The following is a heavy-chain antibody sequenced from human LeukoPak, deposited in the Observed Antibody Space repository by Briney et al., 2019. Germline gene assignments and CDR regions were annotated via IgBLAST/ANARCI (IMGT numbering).Heavy chain of an antibody. CDR1: GGSISSGGYY. CDR3: ASHYYDSSSYYPKYFHH. V-gene: IGHV4-31*03. Sequence: SQTLSLTCTVSGGSISSGGYYWSWIRQHPRKGLEWIGYIYYSGSTYYTPSLKGRITISIDTSKNQFSLTLSSVTAADTAVYYCASHYYDSSSYYPKYFHHWGQGTLVTVSS. D-gene: IGHD3-22*01. CDR2: IYYSGST. J-gene: IGHJ1*01.